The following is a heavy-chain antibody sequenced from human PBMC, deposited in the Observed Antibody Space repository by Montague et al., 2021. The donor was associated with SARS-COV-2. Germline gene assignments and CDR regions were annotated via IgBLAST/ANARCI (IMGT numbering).Heavy chain of an antibody. CDR1: GFTFSSYA. J-gene: IGHJ4*02. D-gene: IGHD3-16*02. CDR3: ARDNYDYVWGSYRYIY. CDR2: IPYDGSNK. Sequence: SLRLSCAASGFTFSSYAMHWVRQAPGKGLEWVAVIPYDGSNKYYXXSVKGRFTISRDNSKNTLYLQMNSLRAEDTAVYYCARDNYDYVWGSYRYIYWGQGTLVTVSS. V-gene: IGHV3-30*04.